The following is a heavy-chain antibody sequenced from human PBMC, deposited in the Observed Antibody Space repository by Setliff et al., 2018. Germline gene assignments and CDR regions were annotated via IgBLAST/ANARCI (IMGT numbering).Heavy chain of an antibody. J-gene: IGHJ4*02. CDR1: GYSFINYG. V-gene: IGHV1-18*01. CDR2: ISGYNGNT. Sequence: ASVKVSCKTSGYSFINYGLSWMRQAPGQGLEWVGWISGYNGNTDYAQNLQGRVTMTIDTSTSTAYMGLRSLRSDDTAVYYCARVPRLEWLLPTFDSWGQGTLVTVSS. CDR3: ARVPRLEWLLPTFDS. D-gene: IGHD3-3*01.